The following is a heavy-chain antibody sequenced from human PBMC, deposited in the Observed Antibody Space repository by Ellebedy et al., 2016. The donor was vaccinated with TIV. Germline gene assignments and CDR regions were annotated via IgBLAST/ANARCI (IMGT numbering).Heavy chain of an antibody. D-gene: IGHD3-16*01. V-gene: IGHV4-39*07. CDR1: GASFSSSTYS. J-gene: IGHJ4*02. CDR2: VYYGGST. Sequence: SETLSLTCAVSGASFSSSTYSWGWFRQPPGKGLVWIGSVYYGGSTYYNPSLRSRLTISIDTSKNQFSLKVKSVTAADTAVYYFPAQSRDYVWHGDYWGQGALVTVSS. CDR3: PAQSRDYVWHGDY.